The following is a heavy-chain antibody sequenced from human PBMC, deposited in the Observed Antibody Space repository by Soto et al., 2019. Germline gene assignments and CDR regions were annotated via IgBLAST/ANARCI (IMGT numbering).Heavy chain of an antibody. CDR1: GGSISPYY. Sequence: QVQLQESGPGLVKPSETLSLTCTVSGGSISPYYWSWIRQPPGKGLEWIGYIYYTGSTKYNPSLKSRVTISVGTSNYQFFRRLTSVTAADTAVYYCVRVGGYYGDYPNFDYWGQGTQVTVSS. CDR2: IYYTGST. CDR3: VRVGGYYGDYPNFDY. J-gene: IGHJ4*02. V-gene: IGHV4-59*01. D-gene: IGHD4-17*01.